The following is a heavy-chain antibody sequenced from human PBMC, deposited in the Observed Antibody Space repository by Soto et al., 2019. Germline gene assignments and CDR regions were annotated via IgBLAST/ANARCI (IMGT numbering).Heavy chain of an antibody. J-gene: IGHJ4*02. V-gene: IGHV4-31*03. CDR3: ARAVVSSSPSEGVDY. Sequence: QVQLQESGPGLVKPSQTLSLTCTVSGGSISSGCYYWSWIRPHPGKGLEWIGYIYYRGSTYYNPFLKRRVTITVDTSKNQCTLKLRAVTAADTAVYYCARAVVSSSPSEGVDYWGQGTMVTVST. D-gene: IGHD6-6*01. CDR1: GGSISSGCYY. CDR2: IYYRGST.